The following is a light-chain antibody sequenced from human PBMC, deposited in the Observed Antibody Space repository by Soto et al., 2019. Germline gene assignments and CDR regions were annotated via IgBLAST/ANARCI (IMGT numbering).Light chain of an antibody. V-gene: IGKV3-20*01. CDR2: GAS. CDR3: QKYGSSPYT. J-gene: IGKJ2*01. CDR1: QSVSGNS. Sequence: EIVLTQSPGTLSLSPGDGATLSCRASQSVSGNSLAWYQQKPGQAPRLLIYGASTRATGIPDKFSGSGSGKDFTITISRLEPEDFDVYYCQKYGSSPYTFGQGTKLEIK.